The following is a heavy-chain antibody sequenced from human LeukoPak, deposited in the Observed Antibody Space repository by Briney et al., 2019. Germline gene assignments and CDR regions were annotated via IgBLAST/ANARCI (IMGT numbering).Heavy chain of an antibody. J-gene: IGHJ4*02. V-gene: IGHV3-53*01. Sequence: PGGSLRLSCAASGFTVSTNDMTGVRQAPGKGLEWVSVLYSDGNTKYADSVQGRFTISRDNSKNTLYLEMNRLSPDDTAVYYCARGVEPLAANSLAYWGQGTLVTVSS. CDR3: ARGVEPLAANSLAY. CDR2: LYSDGNT. D-gene: IGHD1-14*01. CDR1: GFTVSTND.